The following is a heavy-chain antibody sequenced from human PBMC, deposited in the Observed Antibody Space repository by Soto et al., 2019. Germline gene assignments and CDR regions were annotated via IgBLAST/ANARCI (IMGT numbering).Heavy chain of an antibody. V-gene: IGHV4-39*01. CDR1: GGSISSSSYY. D-gene: IGHD4-17*01. CDR2: IYYSGST. CDR3: ARMNADSDSHYYAMDV. J-gene: IGHJ6*02. Sequence: SETLSLTCTVSGGSISSSSYYWGWILQPPGKGLEWIGSIYYSGSTYYNPSLKSRVTISVDTSKNQFSLKLSSVTAADTGTYFCARMNADSDSHYYAMDVWGPGTPVTVSS.